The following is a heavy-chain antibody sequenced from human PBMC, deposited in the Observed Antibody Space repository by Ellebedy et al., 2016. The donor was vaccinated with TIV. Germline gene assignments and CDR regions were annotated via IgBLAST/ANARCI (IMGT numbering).Heavy chain of an antibody. CDR1: GFTVSGIY. J-gene: IGHJ2*01. CDR3: AREAYDFRSGYQYWYFDL. D-gene: IGHD3-3*01. V-gene: IGHV3-53*01. CDR2: IYSGGNT. Sequence: GESLKISCAASGFTVSGIYMSWVRQAPGKEPECVSVIYSGGNTYYADPVKGRFTISRDISSNTVYLQMNSLRAEDTAVYDCAREAYDFRSGYQYWYFDLWGRGTLVTVSS.